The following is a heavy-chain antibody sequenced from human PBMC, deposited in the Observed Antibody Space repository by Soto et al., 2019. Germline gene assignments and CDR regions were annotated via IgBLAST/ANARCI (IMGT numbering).Heavy chain of an antibody. CDR1: GGSISSGDYY. CDR3: ARVPRDYDSSGYYWFDP. D-gene: IGHD3-22*01. J-gene: IGHJ5*02. V-gene: IGHV4-30-4*01. CDR2: IYYSGST. Sequence: SETLSLTCTVSGGSISSGDYYWSWIRQPPGKGLEWIGYIYYSGSTYYNPSLKSRVTISVDTSKNQFSLKLSSVTAADTAVYYCARVPRDYDSSGYYWFDPWGQGTLVTVSS.